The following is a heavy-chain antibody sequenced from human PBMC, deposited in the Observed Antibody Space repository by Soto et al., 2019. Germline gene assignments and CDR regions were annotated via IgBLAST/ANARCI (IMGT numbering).Heavy chain of an antibody. D-gene: IGHD2-15*01. J-gene: IGHJ4*02. V-gene: IGHV4-30-4*01. CDR3: ARAISCSGGSCYLNGFDY. Sequence: PSETLSLTCTVSGGSISSGDYYWSWIRQPPGKGLEWIGYIYYSGSTYYNPSLKSRVTISVDTSKNQFSLKLSSVTAADTAVYYCARAISCSGGSCYLNGFDYWGQGTLVTVSS. CDR1: GGSISSGDYY. CDR2: IYYSGST.